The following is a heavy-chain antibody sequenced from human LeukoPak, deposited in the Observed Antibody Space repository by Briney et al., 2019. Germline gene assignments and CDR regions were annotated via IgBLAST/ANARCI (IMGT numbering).Heavy chain of an antibody. V-gene: IGHV1-58*02. CDR2: IVVGSGNT. D-gene: IGHD3-22*01. J-gene: IGHJ4*02. CDR1: GGTFISYA. Sequence: SVKVSCKASGGTFISYAISWVRQAPGQGLEWIGWIVVGSGNTNYAQKFQERVTITRDMSTSTAYMELSSLRSEDTAVYYCARGPYYYDSSGYLHFDYWGQGTLVTVSS. CDR3: ARGPYYYDSSGYLHFDY.